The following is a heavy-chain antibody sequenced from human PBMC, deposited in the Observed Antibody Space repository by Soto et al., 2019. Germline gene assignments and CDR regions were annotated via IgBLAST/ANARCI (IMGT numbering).Heavy chain of an antibody. D-gene: IGHD6-6*01. CDR2: ISGYNGDT. Sequence: QLHLVQSGAEVKKPGASVKVSCTASGYTFTSFGVSWVRQVPGRGLEWMGWISGYNGDTDYAQKFQGRVTMTTDRYTSTAYMEVRSLRSDDRAVYYCARDKPQQIVGYNYYYGMDVWGQGTTVTVSS. CDR3: ARDKPQQIVGYNYYYGMDV. J-gene: IGHJ6*02. CDR1: GYTFTSFG. V-gene: IGHV1-18*04.